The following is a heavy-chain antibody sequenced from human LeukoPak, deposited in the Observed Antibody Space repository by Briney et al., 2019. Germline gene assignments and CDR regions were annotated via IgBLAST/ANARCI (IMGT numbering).Heavy chain of an antibody. CDR1: GYSFPNYW. D-gene: IGHD1-14*01. J-gene: IGHJ4*02. V-gene: IGHV5-51*01. CDR2: MYPGDFDT. CDR3: ARQRNVDRDFDY. Sequence: GESLKISCKGSGYSFPNYWIGWVRQMPGKGLEWMGIMYPGDFDTRYSPSFQGQVIISADKSISTAYLQWSSLKASDTAMYYCARQRNVDRDFDYWGQGTLVTVSS.